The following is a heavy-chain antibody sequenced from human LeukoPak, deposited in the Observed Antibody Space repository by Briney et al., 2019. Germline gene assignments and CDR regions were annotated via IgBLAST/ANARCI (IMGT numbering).Heavy chain of an antibody. J-gene: IGHJ4*02. CDR1: GYSFTSYW. D-gene: IGHD3-22*01. CDR2: IYPGDSAT. CDR3: ARQGPPPNYYDSSGYYSGEDY. Sequence: GESLKISCKGSGYSFTSYWICWVRQMPGKGLEWMGIIYPGDSATRYRTTFQGQVTISADKSISTAYLQWSSLKASDTAMYYCARQGPPPNYYDSSGYYSGEDYWGQGTLVTVSS. V-gene: IGHV5-51*01.